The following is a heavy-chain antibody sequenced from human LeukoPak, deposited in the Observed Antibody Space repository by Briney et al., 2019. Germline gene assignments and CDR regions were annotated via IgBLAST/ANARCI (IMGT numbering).Heavy chain of an antibody. CDR1: GGSISSYY. CDR3: AGGYYDFWSGYYTIGMDV. J-gene: IGHJ6*02. D-gene: IGHD3-3*01. CDR2: IYTSGST. V-gene: IGHV4-4*07. Sequence: SSETLSLTCTVSGGSISSYYWSWIRQPAGKGLEWIGRIYTSGSTNYNPSLKSRVTISVDTSKNQFSLKLSSVTAADTAVYYCAGGYYDFWSGYYTIGMDVWGQGTTVTVSS.